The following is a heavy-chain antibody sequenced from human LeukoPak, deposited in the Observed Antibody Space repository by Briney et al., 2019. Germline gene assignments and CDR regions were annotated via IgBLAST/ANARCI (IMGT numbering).Heavy chain of an antibody. Sequence: GGSLRLSCAASGFTFSSYGMHWVRQAPGKGLEWVSFIRYDGSNEYYADSVKGRFTISRDYSKNTLYLQMNSLRAEDTAVYYCAKVLNTYYDILTAYAFDYWGQGTLVTVSS. V-gene: IGHV3-30*02. J-gene: IGHJ4*02. CDR1: GFTFSSYG. CDR3: AKVLNTYYDILTAYAFDY. D-gene: IGHD3-9*01. CDR2: IRYDGSNE.